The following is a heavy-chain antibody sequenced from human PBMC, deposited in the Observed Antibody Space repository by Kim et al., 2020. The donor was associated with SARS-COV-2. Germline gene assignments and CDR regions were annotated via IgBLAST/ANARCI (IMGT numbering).Heavy chain of an antibody. J-gene: IGHJ6*02. CDR2: INHSGST. D-gene: IGHD3-10*01. CDR1: GGSFSGYY. V-gene: IGHV4-34*01. CDR3: ARGRPLVTYYYGSGSVHGMDV. Sequence: SETLSLTCAVYGGSFSGYYWSWIRQPPGKGLEWIGEINHSGSTNYNPSLKSRVTISVDTSKNQFSLKLSSVTAADTAVYYCARGRPLVTYYYGSGSVHGMDVWGQGTTVTVSS.